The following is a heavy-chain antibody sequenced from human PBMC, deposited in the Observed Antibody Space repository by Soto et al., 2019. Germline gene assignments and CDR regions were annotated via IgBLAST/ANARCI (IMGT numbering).Heavy chain of an antibody. CDR2: IWYGGSNK. V-gene: IGHV3-33*01. J-gene: IGHJ6*02. CDR3: ARDRIAAAGNYYYYYGMDV. D-gene: IGHD6-13*01. Sequence: HPGGSLRLSCAASGFTFSSYGMHWVRQAPGKGLEWVAVIWYGGSNKYYADSVKGRFTISRDNSKNTLYLQMNSLRAEDTAVYYCARDRIAAAGNYYYYYGMDVWGQGTTVTVSS. CDR1: GFTFSSYG.